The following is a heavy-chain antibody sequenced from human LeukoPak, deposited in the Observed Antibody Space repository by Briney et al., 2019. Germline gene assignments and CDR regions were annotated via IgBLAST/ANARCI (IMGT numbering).Heavy chain of an antibody. V-gene: IGHV4-31*03. CDR1: GGSISSGGYY. Sequence: SETLSLTCTVSGGSISSGGYYWSWIRQHPGKGLEWIGYIYYSGSTYYNPSLKSRVTISVDTSKNQFSLKLNSVTAADTAVYYCARSDFWIFDPWGQGTLVTVSS. CDR2: IYYSGST. J-gene: IGHJ5*02. CDR3: ARSDFWIFDP. D-gene: IGHD3-3*01.